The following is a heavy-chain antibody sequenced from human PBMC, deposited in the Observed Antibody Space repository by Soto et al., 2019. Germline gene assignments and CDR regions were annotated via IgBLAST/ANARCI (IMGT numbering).Heavy chain of an antibody. D-gene: IGHD3-10*01. J-gene: IGHJ4*02. CDR2: IYYTGST. Sequence: QVQLQESGPGLVKPSQTLSLTCSVSGASISSGTYYWSWIRQHPGKGLEWIGYIYYTGSTYYNPSLRSRITISEDMSKNHFSLRLSSVTAADTAVYYGARGREEAGGPFDYWGQGTLVTVSS. CDR1: GASISSGTYY. V-gene: IGHV4-31*03. CDR3: ARGREEAGGPFDY.